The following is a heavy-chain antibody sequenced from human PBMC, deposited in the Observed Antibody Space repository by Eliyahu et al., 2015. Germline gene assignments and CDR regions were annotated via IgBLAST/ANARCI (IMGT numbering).Heavy chain of an antibody. V-gene: IGHV4-61*02. CDR3: ARMHESTWSAXDY. CDR2: IYTSGGT. Sequence: QVQLQESGPRLVKPSQTLSLTCNVXGFXISTESYXWSWIRQSAEKGLEWIGRIYTSGGTNYNLALQNRVTISVDTSKNQFSLKLTSVTAADTALYYCARMHESTWSAXDYWGHGILVTVSS. D-gene: IGHD3-3*01. CDR1: GFXISTESYX. J-gene: IGHJ4*01.